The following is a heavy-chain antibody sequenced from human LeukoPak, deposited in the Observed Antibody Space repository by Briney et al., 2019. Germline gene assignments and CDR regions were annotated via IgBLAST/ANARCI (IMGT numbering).Heavy chain of an antibody. Sequence: GGSLRLSCAASGFTFSSYGMHWVRQAPGKGLEWVAVISYDGSNKYYADSVKGRFTISRDNSKNTLYLQMNSLRAEDTAVYYCAKGRDSSGDPYYYYYGMDVWGQGTTVTVSS. D-gene: IGHD3-10*01. CDR2: ISYDGSNK. J-gene: IGHJ6*02. V-gene: IGHV3-30*18. CDR3: AKGRDSSGDPYYYYYGMDV. CDR1: GFTFSSYG.